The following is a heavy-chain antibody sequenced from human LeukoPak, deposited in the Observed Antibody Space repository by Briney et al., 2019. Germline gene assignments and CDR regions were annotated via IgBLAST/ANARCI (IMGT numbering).Heavy chain of an antibody. CDR2: IYTSGST. CDR3: ARASYSYDINGWVPFDY. V-gene: IGHV4-4*07. J-gene: IGHJ4*02. Sequence: PSETLSLTCTVSGGSISSYYWSWIRQPAGKGLEWIGRIYTSGSTNYNPSLKSRVTISGDTSKDQFSLRLSSVTAADTAVYYCARASYSYDINGWVPFDYWGQGTLVTVSS. D-gene: IGHD3-22*01. CDR1: GGSISSYY.